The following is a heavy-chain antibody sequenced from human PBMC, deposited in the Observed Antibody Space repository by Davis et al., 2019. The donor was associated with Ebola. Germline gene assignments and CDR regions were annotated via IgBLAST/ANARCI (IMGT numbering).Heavy chain of an antibody. CDR3: AKAVGYCSSTSCIPDYYYYYYMDV. CDR1: GFTFSSYA. CDR2: ISGSGGST. D-gene: IGHD2-2*01. J-gene: IGHJ6*03. V-gene: IGHV3-23*01. Sequence: GESLKISCAASGFTFSSYAMSWVRQAPGKGLEWVSAISGSGGSTYYADSVKGRFTISRDNSKNTLYLQMNSLRAEDTAVYYCAKAVGYCSSTSCIPDYYYYYYMDVWGKGTTVTVSS.